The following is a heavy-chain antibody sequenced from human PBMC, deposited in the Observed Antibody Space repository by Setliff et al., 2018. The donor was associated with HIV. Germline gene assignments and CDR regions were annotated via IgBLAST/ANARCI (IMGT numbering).Heavy chain of an antibody. CDR3: ARSRPYNSALDY. J-gene: IGHJ4*02. D-gene: IGHD6-25*01. Sequence: GGSLRLSCAASGFIFSSYAMYWVRQAPGKGLEYLSAINSHGGSTYYADSVKGRFTLSRDNSKNTVYLQVGSLRPDDTAMYYCARSRPYNSALDYWGQGTLVTVSS. CDR1: GFIFSSYA. V-gene: IGHV3-64*02. CDR2: INSHGGST.